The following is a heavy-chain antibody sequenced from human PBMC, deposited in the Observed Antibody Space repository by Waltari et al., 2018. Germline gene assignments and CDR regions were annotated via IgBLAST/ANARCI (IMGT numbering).Heavy chain of an antibody. CDR3: ATQWELLRGYDAFDI. V-gene: IGHV1-69*02. CDR1: GGTFSSYT. CDR2: IIPILVIA. J-gene: IGHJ3*02. D-gene: IGHD1-26*01. Sequence: QVQLVQSGAEVKKPGSSVKVSCKASGGTFSSYTISWVRQAPGQGLEWMGRIIPILVIANYAQKFQGRVTITADKSTSTAYMELSSLRSEDTAVYYCATQWELLRGYDAFDIWGQGTMVTVSS.